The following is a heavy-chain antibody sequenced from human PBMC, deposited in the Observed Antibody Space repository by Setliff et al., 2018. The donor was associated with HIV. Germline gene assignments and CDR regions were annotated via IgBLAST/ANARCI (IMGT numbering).Heavy chain of an antibody. V-gene: IGHV1-69*05. CDR3: ASTGYSSGWSFDY. CDR1: GGAFSSYA. J-gene: IGHJ4*02. CDR2: IIPIFGTA. D-gene: IGHD6-19*01. Sequence: GASVKVSCKASGGAFSSYALSWVRQAPGQGLEWMGGIIPIFGTANYAQKFQGRVTITTDESTSTAYMELSSLRSEDTAVYYCASTGYSSGWSFDYWGQGTLVTVSS.